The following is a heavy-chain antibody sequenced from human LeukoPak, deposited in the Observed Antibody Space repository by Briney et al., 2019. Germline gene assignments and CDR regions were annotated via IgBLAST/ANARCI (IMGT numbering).Heavy chain of an antibody. V-gene: IGHV3-30*02. CDR3: ARDMSVGSSWYSY. CDR2: IRYDGIHE. J-gene: IGHJ4*02. Sequence: GGSLRLSFASSGFTFSSYGFHWVRQAPGKGLEWVAFIRYDGIHEFYADSVKGRFTISRDNSKNTLFLQMNSLRAEDTAVYYCARDMSVGSSWYSYWGQGTLVTVSS. D-gene: IGHD6-13*01. CDR1: GFTFSSYG.